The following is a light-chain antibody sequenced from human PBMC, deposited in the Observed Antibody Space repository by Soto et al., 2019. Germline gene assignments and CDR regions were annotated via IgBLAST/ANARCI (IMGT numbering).Light chain of an antibody. Sequence: ERVMTQSPATLSVSPGERATLSCRASQSVNSNLTWYQQKPGQAPRLLIYGASTRATGIPDRFSGSGFVTSFTLAINSPEAEYFVTYSCRHSNDWGTFSQGTKLAIK. V-gene: IGKV3-15*01. CDR1: QSVNSN. CDR2: GAS. J-gene: IGKJ2*01. CDR3: RHSNDWGT.